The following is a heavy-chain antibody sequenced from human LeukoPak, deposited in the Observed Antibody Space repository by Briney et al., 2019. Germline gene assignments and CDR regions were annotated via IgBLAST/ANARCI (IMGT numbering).Heavy chain of an antibody. CDR2: ISFDGSTK. J-gene: IGHJ4*02. V-gene: IGHV3-30-3*01. Sequence: GGSLRPSCAASGFIFSRYTLHWVRQAPGKGLEWVSMISFDGSTKDYADSVKGRFTISRDNSKNTLDLQMTSLRTEDTAVYYCARGVVTAYAAFDSWGQGTLVTVSS. CDR3: ARGVVTAYAAFDS. CDR1: GFIFSRYT. D-gene: IGHD2-21*02.